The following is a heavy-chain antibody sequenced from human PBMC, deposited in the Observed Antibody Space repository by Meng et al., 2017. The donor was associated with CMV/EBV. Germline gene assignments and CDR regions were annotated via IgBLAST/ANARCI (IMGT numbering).Heavy chain of an antibody. CDR2: IYYSGST. CDR3: ARDSAVAGVVDY. Sequence: LQLQESGLGLVKPSETLSLTCTVSGGSISSSSYYWGWIRQPPGKGLEWIGSIYYSGSTYYNPSLKSRVTISVDTSKNQFSLKLSSVTAADTAVYYCARDSAVAGVVDYWGQGTLVTVSS. J-gene: IGHJ4*02. D-gene: IGHD6-19*01. CDR1: GGSISSSSYY. V-gene: IGHV4-39*07.